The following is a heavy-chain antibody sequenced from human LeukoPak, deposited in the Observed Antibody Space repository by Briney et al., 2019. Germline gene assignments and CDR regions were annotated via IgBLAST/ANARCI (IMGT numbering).Heavy chain of an antibody. CDR3: ARDRIVVAQDAFDI. CDR1: GFTFSSYG. D-gene: IGHD3-22*01. Sequence: PGGSLRLSCAASGFTFSSYGMHWVRQAPGKGLEWVAVISYDGSNKYYADSVKGRFTISRDNAKNSLYLQMNSLRAEDTAVYYCARDRIVVAQDAFDIWGQGTMVTVSS. CDR2: ISYDGSNK. J-gene: IGHJ3*02. V-gene: IGHV3-30*03.